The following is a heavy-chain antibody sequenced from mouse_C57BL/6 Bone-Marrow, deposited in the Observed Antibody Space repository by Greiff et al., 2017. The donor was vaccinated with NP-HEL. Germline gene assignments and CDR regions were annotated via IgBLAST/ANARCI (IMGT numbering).Heavy chain of an antibody. CDR2: IDPEDGDT. CDR3: ARSRSNPYYYAMDY. V-gene: IGHV14-2*01. Sequence: VQLKESGAELVKPGASVKLSCTASGFTITDYYMHWVKQRTEQGLEWIGRIDPEDGDTKYAPKFKGKATLTADTSSNTAYLQLSSLTSEDTAVYYCARSRSNPYYYAMDYWGQGTSVTVSS. D-gene: IGHD2-5*01. J-gene: IGHJ4*01. CDR1: GFTITDYY.